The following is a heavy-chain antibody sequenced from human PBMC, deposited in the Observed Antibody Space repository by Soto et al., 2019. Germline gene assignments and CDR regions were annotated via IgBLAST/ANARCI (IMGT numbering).Heavy chain of an antibody. CDR3: ARDAYCSGGSCYRQSDTAMIHWGYYYYYGMDV. J-gene: IGHJ6*02. CDR1: GFTFSSYA. CDR2: ISYDGSNK. Sequence: GGSLRLSCAASGFTFSSYAMHWVRQAPGKGLEWVAVISYDGSNKYYADSVKGRFTISRDNSKNTLYLQMNSLRAEDTAVYYCARDAYCSGGSCYRQSDTAMIHWGYYYYYGMDVWGQGTTVTVS. V-gene: IGHV3-30-3*01. D-gene: IGHD2-15*01.